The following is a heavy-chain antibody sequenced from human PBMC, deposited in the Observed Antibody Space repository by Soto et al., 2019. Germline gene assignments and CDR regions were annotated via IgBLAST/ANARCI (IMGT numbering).Heavy chain of an antibody. D-gene: IGHD3-10*01. J-gene: IGHJ4*02. CDR3: ARDVWSRASGPPDS. V-gene: IGHV3-9*01. CDR1: VFTCDDYA. Sequence: PWWSLRLSCSASVFTCDDYAMHWFRQAPGKGLEWVTGISWNSDTIGYADSVKGRFTISRDNAKNSLYLQMNSLRAEDTAFYYCARDVWSRASGPPDSWGQGTLVTVSS. CDR2: ISWNSDTI.